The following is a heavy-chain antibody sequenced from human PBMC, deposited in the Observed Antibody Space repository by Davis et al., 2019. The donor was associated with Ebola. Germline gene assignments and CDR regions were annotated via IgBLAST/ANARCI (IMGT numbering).Heavy chain of an antibody. Sequence: PSETLSLTCTVSGGSISSHYWSWIRQPPGKGLEWIGYIYYSGSTNYNPSLKSRVTISVDTSKNQFSLKLSSVTAADTAVYYCARVSLSNGYYYFSFRYYFDYWGQGTLVTVSS. D-gene: IGHD3-22*01. CDR3: ARVSLSNGYYYFSFRYYFDY. CDR2: IYYSGST. J-gene: IGHJ4*02. CDR1: GGSISSHY. V-gene: IGHV4-59*11.